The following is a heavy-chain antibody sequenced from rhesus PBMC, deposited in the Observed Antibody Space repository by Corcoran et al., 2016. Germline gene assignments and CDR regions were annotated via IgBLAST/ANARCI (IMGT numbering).Heavy chain of an antibody. V-gene: IGHV4-99*02. CDR3: AREASTYWH. CDR1: GYSISSGYY. Sequence: QVQLQESGPGLVKASETLSLTCAVSGYSISSGYYWGWIRQPPGKGLGYIGFISGKSGNTYYNPPLESRVTISKDTSKNQFSLKLTAVTAADTAVYYCAREASTYWHWGQGVLVTVSS. J-gene: IGHJ4*01. D-gene: IGHD2-39*01. CDR2: ISGKSGNT.